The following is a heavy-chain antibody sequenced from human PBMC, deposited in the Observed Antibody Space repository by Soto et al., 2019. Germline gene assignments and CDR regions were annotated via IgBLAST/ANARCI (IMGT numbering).Heavy chain of an antibody. D-gene: IGHD2-21*02. V-gene: IGHV4-39*01. CDR1: GGSISSSSYY. Sequence: SETLSLTCTVSGGSISSSSYYWGWIRQPPGKGLEWIGSIYYSGSTYYNPSLKSRVTISVDTSKNQFSLKLSSVTAADTAVYYCARRYCGGDCYYVLSYYFDYWGQGTLVTVSS. CDR3: ARRYCGGDCYYVLSYYFDY. J-gene: IGHJ4*02. CDR2: IYYSGST.